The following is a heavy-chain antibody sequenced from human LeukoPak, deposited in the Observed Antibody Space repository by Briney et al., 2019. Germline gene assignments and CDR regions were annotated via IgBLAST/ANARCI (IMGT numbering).Heavy chain of an antibody. Sequence: ASVKVSCKASGYTFTSYGISWVRQAPGQGLEGMGWISAYNGNTNYAQKLQGRVTMTTDTSTSTAYMELRSLRSDDTPVYYCARGIAAAGYYYYYMDVWGKGTTVTVSS. D-gene: IGHD6-13*01. CDR1: GYTFTSYG. CDR2: ISAYNGNT. CDR3: ARGIAAAGYYYYYMDV. V-gene: IGHV1-18*01. J-gene: IGHJ6*03.